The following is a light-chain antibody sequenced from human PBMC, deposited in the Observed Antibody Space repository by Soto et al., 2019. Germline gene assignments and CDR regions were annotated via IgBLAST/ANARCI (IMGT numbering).Light chain of an antibody. J-gene: IGKJ1*01. V-gene: IGKV1-5*03. CDR1: QSISSW. CDR3: QQYNSYSTWT. CDR2: KAS. Sequence: DIKMKQSPSTLSASVGDRVTITCRASQSISSWLAWYQQKPGKAPKLLIYKASTLQSGVPSRFSGSGSGTEFTLTISSLQPDDFATYYCQQYNSYSTWTFGQGTKVDIK.